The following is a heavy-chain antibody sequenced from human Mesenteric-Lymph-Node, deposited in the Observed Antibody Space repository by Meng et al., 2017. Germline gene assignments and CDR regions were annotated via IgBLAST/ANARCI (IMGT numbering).Heavy chain of an antibody. Sequence: SVKVSCKASGYTFTSYGISWVRQAPGQGLEWMGGIIPIFGTANYAQKFQGRVTITADKSTSTAYMELSSLRSEDTAVYYCARNPVLRYFDWLPNYYYGMDVWGQGTTVTVSS. D-gene: IGHD3-9*01. CDR3: ARNPVLRYFDWLPNYYYGMDV. CDR2: IIPIFGTA. J-gene: IGHJ6*02. CDR1: GYTFTSYG. V-gene: IGHV1-69*06.